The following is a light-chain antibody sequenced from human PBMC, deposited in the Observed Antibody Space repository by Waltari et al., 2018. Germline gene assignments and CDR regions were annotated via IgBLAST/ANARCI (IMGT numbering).Light chain of an antibody. J-gene: IGLJ2*01. Sequence: QSALTQPPSASGSPGQSVTISCTGTRSDVGGYNFVPWYQQHPGKAPKLLIHEFSTRPSGVPDRFSGSKSGTTASLTVSGLQAEDEADYYCSSFSDINNLHVLFGGGTKLTVL. CDR3: SSFSDINNLHVL. CDR1: RSDVGGYNF. CDR2: EFS. V-gene: IGLV2-8*01.